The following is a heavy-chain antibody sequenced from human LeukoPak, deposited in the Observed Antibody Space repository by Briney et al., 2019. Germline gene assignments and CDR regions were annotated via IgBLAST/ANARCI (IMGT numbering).Heavy chain of an antibody. CDR2: IYHSGST. V-gene: IGHV4-4*02. CDR1: GGSISSSNW. J-gene: IGHJ4*02. D-gene: IGHD5-18*01. CDR3: ARATDTAMATFDY. Sequence: SGTLSLTCAVSGGSISSSNWWSWVRQPPGKGLEWIGEIYHSGSTNYNPSLKSRVTISVDKSKNQFSLKLSSVTAADTAVYHCARATDTAMATFDYWGQGTLVTVSS.